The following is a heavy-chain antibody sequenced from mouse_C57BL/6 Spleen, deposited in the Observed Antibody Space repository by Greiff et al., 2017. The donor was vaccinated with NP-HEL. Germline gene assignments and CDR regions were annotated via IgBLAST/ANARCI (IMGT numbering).Heavy chain of an antibody. J-gene: IGHJ4*01. V-gene: IGHV1-22*01. D-gene: IGHD1-1*01. CDR1: GYTFTDYN. CDR2: INPNNGGT. CDR3: ARGYYYGSSGAMDY. Sequence: EVQLQQSGPELVKPGASVKMSCKASGYTFTDYNMHWVKQSHGKSLEWIGYINPNNGGTSYNQTFKGKATLTVNKSSSTAYMELRSLTSDDSAVYYCARGYYYGSSGAMDYWGQGTSVTVSS.